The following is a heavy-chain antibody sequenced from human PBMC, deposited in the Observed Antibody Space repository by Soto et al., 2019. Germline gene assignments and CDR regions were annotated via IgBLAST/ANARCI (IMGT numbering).Heavy chain of an antibody. CDR2: ISGSGGST. V-gene: IGHV3-23*01. CDR1: GFTFSSYA. CDR3: AKARSRAGNTAISPLSYYGMDV. Sequence: EVQLLESGGGLVQPGGSLRLSCAASGFTFSSYAMSWVRQAPGKGLEWVSAISGSGGSTYYADSVKGRFTISRDNSKNTLYLQMNSLRAEDTAVYYCAKARSRAGNTAISPLSYYGMDVWGQGTTVTVSS. J-gene: IGHJ6*02. D-gene: IGHD5-18*01.